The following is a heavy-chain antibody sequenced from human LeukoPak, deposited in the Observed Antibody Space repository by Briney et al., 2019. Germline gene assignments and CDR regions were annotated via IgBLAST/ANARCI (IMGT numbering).Heavy chain of an antibody. J-gene: IGHJ5*02. D-gene: IGHD6-13*01. CDR2: INTDGRTT. V-gene: IGHV3-74*03. Sequence: GGSLRLSCAASGFTFSDYRMYWVRQPPGKGLVWASYINTDGRTTKYADSVRGRFTISRDNAKNTLYLQMNTLRAEDTAVYYCAKEGGSSTWYDGWFDPWGQGTLVTVSS. CDR1: GFTFSDYR. CDR3: AKEGGSSTWYDGWFDP.